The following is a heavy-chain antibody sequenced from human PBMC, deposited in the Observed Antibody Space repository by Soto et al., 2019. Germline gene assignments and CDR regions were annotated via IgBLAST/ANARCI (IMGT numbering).Heavy chain of an antibody. J-gene: IGHJ4*02. V-gene: IGHV1-69*01. CDR1: GGTFSSYA. D-gene: IGHD1-26*01. Sequence: QVQLVQSGAEVKNPGSSVKVSCKAAGGTFSSYAISWVRQAPGQGLEWMGGDIPIFDTPNYAQKFQGRVTFTADEATRRAYMELRSLRSDDKAVYYCARNRSGLLDYWGQGTLVTVST. CDR3: ARNRSGLLDY. CDR2: DIPIFDTP.